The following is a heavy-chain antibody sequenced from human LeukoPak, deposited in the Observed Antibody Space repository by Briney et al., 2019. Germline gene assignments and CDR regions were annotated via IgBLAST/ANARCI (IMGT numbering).Heavy chain of an antibody. Sequence: GASVQVSCKASGYTFTGYYMHWLRQAPGQGLDWMGWINPNSGGTNYAQKFQGWVTMTRDTSISTAYMELSRLRSDDTAVYYCARESVYSSSWDEVDYWGQGTLVTVSS. J-gene: IGHJ4*02. CDR3: ARESVYSSSWDEVDY. V-gene: IGHV1-2*04. CDR1: GYTFTGYY. D-gene: IGHD6-13*01. CDR2: INPNSGGT.